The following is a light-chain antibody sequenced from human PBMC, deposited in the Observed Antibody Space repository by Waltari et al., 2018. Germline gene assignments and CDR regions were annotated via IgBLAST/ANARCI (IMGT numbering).Light chain of an antibody. CDR3: SSYTSSSTPHV. J-gene: IGLJ1*01. CDR2: EVS. V-gene: IGLV2-14*01. CDR1: SSDVGGSNY. Sequence: QSALTPPASVSGSPGQSITISCTGTSSDVGGSNYVSWYQQHPGKAPNLMIYEVSNRPSGVSNRFSGSKSGNTASLTISGLQAEDEADYYCSSYTSSSTPHVFGTGTKVTVL.